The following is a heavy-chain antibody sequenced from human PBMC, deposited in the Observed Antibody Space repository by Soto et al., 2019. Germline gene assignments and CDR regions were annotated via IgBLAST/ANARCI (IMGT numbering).Heavy chain of an antibody. D-gene: IGHD6-13*01. V-gene: IGHV3-23*01. CDR2: ISGSGDST. CDR3: AKDRDGAAAGPTKFYGMDV. J-gene: IGHJ6*02. CDR1: RFTFSSYA. Sequence: EVQLLESGGGLVQPGGSLRLSCAASRFTFSSYAMSWVRQAPGKGLEWVSVISGSGDSTYYEDSVRGRFTISRDNSKNTLHLQMNSLRAGDTAVYYCAKDRDGAAAGPTKFYGMDVWGQGTTVTVSS.